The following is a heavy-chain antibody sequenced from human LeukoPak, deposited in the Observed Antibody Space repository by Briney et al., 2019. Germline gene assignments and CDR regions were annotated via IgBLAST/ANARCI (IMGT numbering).Heavy chain of an antibody. V-gene: IGHV3-15*01. J-gene: IGHJ4*02. Sequence: PGGSLRLSCAASGFTFSSYGMSWVRQAPGKGLEWVGRIKSKIHGGTIDYAAPVKGRFTISRDDSENTVYLQMSSLRTEDTAMYYCTTSPVPGTDYWGQGIQVTVSS. CDR1: GFTFSSYG. D-gene: IGHD6-19*01. CDR3: TTSPVPGTDY. CDR2: IKSKIHGGTI.